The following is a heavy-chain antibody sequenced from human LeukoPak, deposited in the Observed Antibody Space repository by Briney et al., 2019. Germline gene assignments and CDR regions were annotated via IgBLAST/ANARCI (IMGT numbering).Heavy chain of an antibody. Sequence: ASQTLSLTCTVSGGSISSGGYYWSWLRQHPGKGLEWIVYIYYSGSTYYNPSLKSRVTISVDTSKNQFSLKLSSVTAADTAVYYCARVVVDIVATTQLYYFDYWGQGTLVTVSS. V-gene: IGHV4-31*03. CDR3: ARVVVDIVATTQLYYFDY. J-gene: IGHJ4*02. CDR1: GGSISSGGYY. CDR2: IYYSGST. D-gene: IGHD5-12*01.